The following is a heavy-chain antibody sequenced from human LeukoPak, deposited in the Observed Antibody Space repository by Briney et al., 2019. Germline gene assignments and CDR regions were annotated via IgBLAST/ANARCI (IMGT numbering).Heavy chain of an antibody. D-gene: IGHD3-10*01. CDR1: GFTFSSYG. Sequence: GGSLRLSCAASGFTFSSYGMSWVRQAPGKGLEWVSSIGYGGSDTHYADSVKGRLTVSRDNAKNSLYLQMNSLRAEDTALYYCAKAARGVIAYYFDYWGQGTLVTVSS. CDR3: AKAARGVIAYYFDY. J-gene: IGHJ4*02. V-gene: IGHV3-23*01. CDR2: IGYGGSDT.